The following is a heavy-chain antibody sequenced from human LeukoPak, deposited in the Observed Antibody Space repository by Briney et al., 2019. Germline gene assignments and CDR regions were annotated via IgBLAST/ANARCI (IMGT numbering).Heavy chain of an antibody. J-gene: IGHJ4*02. V-gene: IGHV4-39*01. Sequence: PSETLSLTCTVSGGSISSSSHYWGWIRQPPGKGLEWIGSMYYSGGTYYNPSLKSRVTISIETSKNQFSLKLNSVTAADTAVYYCARLVRYCSTDTCYPSDYWGQGTLVTVSS. CDR2: MYYSGGT. CDR3: ARLVRYCSTDTCYPSDY. D-gene: IGHD2-2*01. CDR1: GGSISSSSHY.